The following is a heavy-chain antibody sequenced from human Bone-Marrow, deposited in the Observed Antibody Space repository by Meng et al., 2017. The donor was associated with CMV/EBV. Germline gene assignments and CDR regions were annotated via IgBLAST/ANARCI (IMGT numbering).Heavy chain of an antibody. CDR2: IYYSGST. Sequence: TVSGGSISSGDSYWSWIRQPPGKGLEWIGYIYYSGSTYYNPSLKSRVTISVDTSKNQFSLKLSSVTAADTAVYYCARDEAVAGTWDYWGQGTLVTVSS. CDR1: GGSISSGDSY. D-gene: IGHD6-19*01. CDR3: ARDEAVAGTWDY. J-gene: IGHJ4*02. V-gene: IGHV4-30-4*01.